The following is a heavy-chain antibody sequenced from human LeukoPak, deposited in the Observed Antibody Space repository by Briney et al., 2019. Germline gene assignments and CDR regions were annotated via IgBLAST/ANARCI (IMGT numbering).Heavy chain of an antibody. Sequence: PSETLSLTCTVSGGSISSYYWSWIRRPAGKGLEWIGRIYTSGSTNYNPSLKSRVTMSVDTSKNQFSLKLSSVTAADTAVYYCARSYYGSGRYGPQFDYWGQGTLVTVSS. J-gene: IGHJ4*02. CDR3: ARSYYGSGRYGPQFDY. D-gene: IGHD3-10*01. CDR2: IYTSGST. V-gene: IGHV4-4*07. CDR1: GGSISSYY.